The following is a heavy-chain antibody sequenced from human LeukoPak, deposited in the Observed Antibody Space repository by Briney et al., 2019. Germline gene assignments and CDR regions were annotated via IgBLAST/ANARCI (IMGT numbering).Heavy chain of an antibody. CDR1: GGSFTDYF. J-gene: IGHJ5*02. D-gene: IGHD3-10*01. CDR2: INDYTGDS. V-gene: IGHV4-34*01. Sequence: SETLSLTCTVFGGSFTDYFWTWIRHSPGKGLEWIGEINDYTGDSKYNPSLNSRVSISLEKSKNQLSLELRSVTAADTAVYYCARKAHGSGSYYVRLNWFDPWGQGTLVTVSS. CDR3: ARKAHGSGSYYVRLNWFDP.